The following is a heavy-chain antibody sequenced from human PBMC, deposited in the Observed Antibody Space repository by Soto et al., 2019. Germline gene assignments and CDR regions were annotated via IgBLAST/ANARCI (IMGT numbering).Heavy chain of an antibody. CDR1: GFTFSSYG. D-gene: IGHD3-9*01. CDR2: IWYDGSNK. J-gene: IGHJ6*02. V-gene: IGHV3-33*01. CDR3: ARDGVSVLRYFDWLYSRNYYGMDV. Sequence: PGGSLRLSCAASGFTFSSYGIHWVRQAPGKGLEWVAVIWYDGSNKYYADSVKGRFTISRDNSKNTLYLQMNSLRAEDTAVYYCARDGVSVLRYFDWLYSRNYYGMDVWGQGTTVTVSS.